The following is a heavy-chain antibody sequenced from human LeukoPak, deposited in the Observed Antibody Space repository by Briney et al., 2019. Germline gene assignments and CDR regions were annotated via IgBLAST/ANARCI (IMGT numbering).Heavy chain of an antibody. J-gene: IGHJ4*02. CDR1: GFTFSSYA. CDR3: AKGSRLLWSSFDY. Sequence: GGSLRLSCAASGFTFSSYAMSWVRQAPGKGLEWVSAISGSGGSTYHADSVKGRFTISRDNSKNTLYLQMNSLRAEDTAGYYCAKGSRLLWSSFDYWGQGALVTVSS. D-gene: IGHD3-10*01. CDR2: ISGSGGST. V-gene: IGHV3-23*01.